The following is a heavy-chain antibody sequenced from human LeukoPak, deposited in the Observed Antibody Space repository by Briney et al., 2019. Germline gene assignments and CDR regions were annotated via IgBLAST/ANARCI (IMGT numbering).Heavy chain of an antibody. V-gene: IGHV1-2*02. J-gene: IGHJ4*02. CDR2: TNPNTGGT. D-gene: IGHD5-24*01. Sequence: ASVKVSCKASGYSFLGYHMHWVRQAPGQGLEWMGWTNPNTGGTKYAQKFQGRVTMTRDTSISTAYMELSSLRSDDTAVYFCASVEMATIGFEHWGQGTLVTVSS. CDR1: GYSFLGYH. CDR3: ASVEMATIGFEH.